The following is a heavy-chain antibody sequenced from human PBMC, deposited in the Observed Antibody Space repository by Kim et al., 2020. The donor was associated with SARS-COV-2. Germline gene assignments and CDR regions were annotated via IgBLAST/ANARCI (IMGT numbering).Heavy chain of an antibody. D-gene: IGHD6-13*01. Sequence: SETLSLTCAVYGGSFSGYYWSWIRQPPGKGLEWIGEINHSGSTNYNPSLKSRVTISVDTSKNQFSLKLSSVTAADTAVYYCARGRAFSRDLKELRFDPWGQGTLVTVSS. V-gene: IGHV4-34*01. CDR3: ARGRAFSRDLKELRFDP. CDR2: INHSGST. CDR1: GGSFSGYY. J-gene: IGHJ5*02.